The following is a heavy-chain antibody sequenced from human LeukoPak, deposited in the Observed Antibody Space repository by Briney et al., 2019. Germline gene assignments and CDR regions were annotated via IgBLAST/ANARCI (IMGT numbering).Heavy chain of an antibody. Sequence: SVKVSCKASGGTFSSYTISLVRQAPGQGLEWMGRIIPILGIANYAQKFQGRVTITWDKSTSTAYMELSSLRAADTAVYYCARGAVAGMERFDYWGQGTLVTVSS. D-gene: IGHD6-19*01. CDR3: ARGAVAGMERFDY. CDR2: IIPILGIA. J-gene: IGHJ4*02. V-gene: IGHV1-69*02. CDR1: GGTFSSYT.